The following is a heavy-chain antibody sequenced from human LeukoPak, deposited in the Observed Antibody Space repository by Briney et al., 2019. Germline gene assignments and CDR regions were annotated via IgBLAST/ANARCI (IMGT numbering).Heavy chain of an antibody. Sequence: SETLSLTCTVSGDSISSYYWSWIRQPPGKGLEWIGEINHSGSTNYNPSLKSRVTISVDTSKNQFSLKLSSVTAADTAVYYCARREAPIDYWGQGTLVTVSS. V-gene: IGHV4-34*01. CDR1: GDSISSYY. CDR2: INHSGST. CDR3: ARREAPIDY. J-gene: IGHJ4*02.